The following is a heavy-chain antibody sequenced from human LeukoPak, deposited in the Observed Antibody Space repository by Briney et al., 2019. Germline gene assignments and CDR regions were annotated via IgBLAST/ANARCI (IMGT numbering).Heavy chain of an antibody. CDR1: GDSINSRSYY. J-gene: IGHJ4*02. V-gene: IGHV4-39*07. CDR3: ARVKKEDTSMDY. Sequence: PSETLSLTCTVSGDSINSRSYYWGWIRQPPGKGLEWIGSIYYTGSTYYNPSLKSRVTISLDTSKNQFSLKLSSVTAADTAVYYCARVKKEDTSMDYWGQGTLVTVSS. D-gene: IGHD5-18*01. CDR2: IYYTGST.